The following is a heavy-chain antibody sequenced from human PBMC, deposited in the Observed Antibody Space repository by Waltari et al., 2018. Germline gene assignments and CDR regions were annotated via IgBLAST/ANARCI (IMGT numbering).Heavy chain of an antibody. D-gene: IGHD6-19*01. CDR2: VDPEDGET. CDR1: TFTDYY. V-gene: IGHV1-69-2*01. CDR3: ATKVAGIFDY. J-gene: IGHJ4*02. Sequence: TFTDYYMHWVQQAPGKGLEWMGRVDPEDGETIYAEKFQGRVPITADTSTDTAYMELSSLRSEDTAVYYCATKVAGIFDYWGQGTLVTVSS.